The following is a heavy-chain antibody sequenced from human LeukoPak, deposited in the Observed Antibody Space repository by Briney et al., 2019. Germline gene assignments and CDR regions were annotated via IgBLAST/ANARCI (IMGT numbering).Heavy chain of an antibody. Sequence: ASVKVSCKAPGYTFTSYYLHWVRQAPGQGLEWMGMTNPRGGNSYYAQKFQGRVTMTRDTSTSTVYMELSNLRSEDTAVYYCAREKERGAVPGPCDYWGQGTLVTVSS. CDR1: GYTFTSYY. J-gene: IGHJ4*02. V-gene: IGHV1-46*01. CDR2: TNPRGGNS. D-gene: IGHD6-19*01. CDR3: AREKERGAVPGPCDY.